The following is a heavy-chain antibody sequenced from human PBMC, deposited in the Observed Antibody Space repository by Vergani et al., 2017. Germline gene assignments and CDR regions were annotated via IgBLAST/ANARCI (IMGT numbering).Heavy chain of an antibody. CDR1: GFTFSSYA. CDR2: IWYDGSNK. D-gene: IGHD3-22*01. J-gene: IGHJ4*02. Sequence: QVQLVESGGGVVQPGRSLRLSCAASGFTFSSYAMHWVRQAPGKGLEWVAVIWYDGSNKYYADSVKGRFTISRDNSKNTLYLQMNSLRAEDTAVYYCARQARYYDSSGSVVYWGQGTLVTVSS. CDR3: ARQARYYDSSGSVVY. V-gene: IGHV3-33*08.